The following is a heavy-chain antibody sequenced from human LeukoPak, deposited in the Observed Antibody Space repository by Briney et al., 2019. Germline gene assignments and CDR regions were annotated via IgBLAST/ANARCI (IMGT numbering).Heavy chain of an antibody. J-gene: IGHJ4*02. V-gene: IGHV3-30*18. CDR1: GFTFSSYG. D-gene: IGHD6-13*01. CDR2: ISYDGSNK. Sequence: TGGSLRLSCAASGFTFSSYGMHWVRQAPGKGLEWVAVISYDGSNKYYADSVKGRFTISRDNSKNTLYLQMNSLRAEDTAVYYCAKDTYSSSWLYYFDYWGQGTLVTVSS. CDR3: AKDTYSSSWLYYFDY.